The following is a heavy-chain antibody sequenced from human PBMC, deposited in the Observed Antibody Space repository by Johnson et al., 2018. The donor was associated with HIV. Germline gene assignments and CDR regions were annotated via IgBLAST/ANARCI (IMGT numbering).Heavy chain of an antibody. CDR1: GFTFSSYA. CDR2: ISYDGSNK. V-gene: IGHV3-30-3*01. J-gene: IGHJ3*02. D-gene: IGHD3-22*01. CDR3: AKEGEYFYDSSGFDAFDI. Sequence: QMQLVESGGGVVQPGRSLRLSCAASGFTFSSYAMHWVRQAPGKGLEWVAVISYDGSNKYYADSVKGLFTISRDNSKNTLYLQMNSLRSEDTAVYYCAKEGEYFYDSSGFDAFDIWGQGTMVTVSS.